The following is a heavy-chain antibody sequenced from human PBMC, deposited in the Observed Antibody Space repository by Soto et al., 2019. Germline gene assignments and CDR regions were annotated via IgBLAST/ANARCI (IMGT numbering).Heavy chain of an antibody. D-gene: IGHD3-16*01. V-gene: IGHV3-74*01. J-gene: IGHJ5*02. CDR2: IDYDGGTT. CDR3: ARVARGAWGIFDP. CDR1: GFTFSSYW. Sequence: EVQLVESGGGLVQPGGSLRLSCAASGFTFSSYWMHWVRQAPGKGLEWVSRIDYDGGTTSYADSVKGRFTIPRDNAKNTLYLQMSSLTAEDTAVYYCARVARGAWGIFDPWGQGTLVTVSP.